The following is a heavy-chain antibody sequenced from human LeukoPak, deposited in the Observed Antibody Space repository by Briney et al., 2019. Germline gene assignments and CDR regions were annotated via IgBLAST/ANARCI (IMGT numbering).Heavy chain of an antibody. Sequence: ASVKVSCKASGYTSTGYYMHWVRQAPGQGLEWMGWINPNSGGTNYAQKFQGRVTMTRDTSISTAYMELSRLRSDDTAVYYCARSSSARYYYYGMDVWGQGTTVTVSS. V-gene: IGHV1-2*02. CDR3: ARSSSARYYYYGMDV. CDR1: GYTSTGYY. J-gene: IGHJ6*02. CDR2: INPNSGGT. D-gene: IGHD6-19*01.